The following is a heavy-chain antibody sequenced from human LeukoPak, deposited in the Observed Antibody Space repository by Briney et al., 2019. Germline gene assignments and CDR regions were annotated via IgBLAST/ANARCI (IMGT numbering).Heavy chain of an antibody. D-gene: IGHD1-26*01. Sequence: GGSLRLSCAASGFTFSSNWMHWVRQAPGKGLVWVSRSNEDGSTTNYADSVKGRFTISRDNAKNTLYLQMNSLTAEDTAVYYCIRDLGGRSGHWGQGTLVTVSS. J-gene: IGHJ4*02. CDR2: SNEDGSTT. V-gene: IGHV3-74*01. CDR3: IRDLGGRSGH. CDR1: GFTFSSNW.